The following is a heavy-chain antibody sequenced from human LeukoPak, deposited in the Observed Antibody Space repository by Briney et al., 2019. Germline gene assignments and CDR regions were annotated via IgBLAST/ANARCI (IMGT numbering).Heavy chain of an antibody. D-gene: IGHD1-26*01. CDR3: ARLRIVGATTYFDY. CDR2: IYYSGST. CDR1: GGSISSYY. Sequence: PSETLSLTCTVSGGSISSYYWGWIRQPPGKGLEWIGSIYYSGSTYYNPSLKSRVTISIDTSKNQFSLKLSSVTAADTAVYYCARLRIVGATTYFDYWGQGTLVTVSS. J-gene: IGHJ4*02. V-gene: IGHV4-39*01.